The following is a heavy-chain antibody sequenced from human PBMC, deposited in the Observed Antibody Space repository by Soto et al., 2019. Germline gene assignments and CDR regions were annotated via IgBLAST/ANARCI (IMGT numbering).Heavy chain of an antibody. CDR2: MSHDGSNE. V-gene: IGHV3-30*18. Sequence: QVQLVESGGGVVQPGRSLRLSCAASGFTFSHYAMNWVRQAPGKGLEWVALMSHDGSNEYYPDTVKARCTISRDNSKNTLYLQMNSLRAEETAVYFFAKDGSHTFDYWGQGTLVTVPS. D-gene: IGHD1-26*01. CDR1: GFTFSHYA. CDR3: AKDGSHTFDY. J-gene: IGHJ4*02.